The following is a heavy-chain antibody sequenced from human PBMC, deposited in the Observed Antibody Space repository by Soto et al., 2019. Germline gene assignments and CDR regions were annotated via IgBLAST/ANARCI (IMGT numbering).Heavy chain of an antibody. CDR2: ISYDGSNK. CDR3: AKAYGDYEYFQH. J-gene: IGHJ1*01. D-gene: IGHD4-17*01. CDR1: GFTFSSYG. Sequence: QVQLVESGGGVVQPGRSLRLSCAASGFTFSSYGMHWVRQAPGKGLEWVAVISYDGSNKYYADSVKGRFTISRDNSKNTLYLQMNSLRAEDTAVYYCAKAYGDYEYFQHWRQGTLVTVSS. V-gene: IGHV3-30*18.